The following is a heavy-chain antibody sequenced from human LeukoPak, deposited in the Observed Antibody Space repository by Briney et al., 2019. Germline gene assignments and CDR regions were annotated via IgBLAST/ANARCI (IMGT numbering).Heavy chain of an antibody. CDR2: IYPGGGST. CDR1: GYTFTSYY. J-gene: IGHJ6*03. Sequence: ASVKVSCKASGYTFTSYYIHWVRQAPGQGLEWMGIIYPGGGSTSYAQKFQGRVTMTRDMSTSTAYMELSSLRSEDTAVYYCARERYYGSGSYLSYYYYYMDVWGKGTTVTISS. V-gene: IGHV1-46*01. D-gene: IGHD3-10*01. CDR3: ARERYYGSGSYLSYYYYYMDV.